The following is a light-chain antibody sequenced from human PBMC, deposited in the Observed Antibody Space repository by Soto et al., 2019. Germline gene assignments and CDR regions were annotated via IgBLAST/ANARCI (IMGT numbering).Light chain of an antibody. CDR1: QSVSTY. CDR2: DAS. CDR3: QQRSNWPLT. Sequence: EIVLTQSPATLSLSPGERATLSCRASQSVSTYLAWYQQKPGQAPRLLIYDASNGATGIPARFSGSGSGTDFTLTISSLEAEDFAVYYCQQRSNWPLTFGGGTKVEI. J-gene: IGKJ4*01. V-gene: IGKV3-11*01.